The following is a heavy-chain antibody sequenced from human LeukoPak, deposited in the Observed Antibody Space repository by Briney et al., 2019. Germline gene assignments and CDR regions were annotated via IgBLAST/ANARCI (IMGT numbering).Heavy chain of an antibody. Sequence: GGSLSLSCAASGFTFDDYAMHWVRQAPGKGLEWVSGISWNSGSIGYADSVKGRFTISRDNAKNSLYLQMNSLRAEDTALYYCAKDRAYCGGDCYSRNYYYYYGMDVWGQGTTVTVSS. V-gene: IGHV3-9*01. CDR1: GFTFDDYA. CDR2: ISWNSGSI. D-gene: IGHD2-21*02. CDR3: AKDRAYCGGDCYSRNYYYYYGMDV. J-gene: IGHJ6*02.